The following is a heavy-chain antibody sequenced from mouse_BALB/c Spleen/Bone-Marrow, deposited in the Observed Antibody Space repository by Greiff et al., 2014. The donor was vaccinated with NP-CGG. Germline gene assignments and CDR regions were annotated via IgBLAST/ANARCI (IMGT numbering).Heavy chain of an antibody. CDR3: ARGSSYFDY. Sequence: EVKLVESGGGLVKPGGSLKLSCAASGFTFSDYYMYWVRQTPEKRLEWVATISDGGSYTYYPDRVKGRFTISRDNAKNNLYLQMSSLKSEDTAMYYCARGSSYFDYWGQGTTLTVSS. CDR1: GFTFSDYY. CDR2: ISDGGSYT. D-gene: IGHD1-1*01. J-gene: IGHJ2*01. V-gene: IGHV5-4*02.